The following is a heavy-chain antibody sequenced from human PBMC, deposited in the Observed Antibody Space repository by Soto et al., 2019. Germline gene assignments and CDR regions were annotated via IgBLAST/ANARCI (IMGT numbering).Heavy chain of an antibody. J-gene: IGHJ3*02. CDR2: IYYSGST. Sequence: SETLSLTCTVSGGSISSGGYYWSWIRQHPGKGLEWIGYIYYSGSTYYNPSLKSRVTISVDTSKNQFSLKLSSVTAADTAVHYCARDRYCSSTSCYDAHAFDIWGQGTMVTVSS. CDR3: ARDRYCSSTSCYDAHAFDI. D-gene: IGHD2-2*01. V-gene: IGHV4-31*03. CDR1: GGSISSGGYY.